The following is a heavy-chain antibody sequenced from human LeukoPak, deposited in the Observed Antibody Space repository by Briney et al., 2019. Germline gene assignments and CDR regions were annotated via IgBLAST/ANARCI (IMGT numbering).Heavy chain of an antibody. CDR1: GGSISSYY. Sequence: SETLSLTCTVSGGSISSYYWSWIRQPPGKGLEWIGYIYYSGSTNYNPSLKSRVTISVDTSKNQFSLKLSSVTAADTAVYYCARVERGTAMVIGNFDYWGQGTLVTVSS. CDR2: IYYSGST. D-gene: IGHD5-18*01. CDR3: ARVERGTAMVIGNFDY. J-gene: IGHJ4*02. V-gene: IGHV4-59*01.